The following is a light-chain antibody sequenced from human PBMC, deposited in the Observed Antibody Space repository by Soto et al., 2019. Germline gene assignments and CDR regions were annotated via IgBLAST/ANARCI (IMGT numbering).Light chain of an antibody. Sequence: DVVMTQSPLSLPVTLGQTASISCRSSLSLVYSDGNTYLNWFHQRPGQSPRRLFYKASNRDSGVPDRFSASGSATDFTLRISRVEAEVVGIYYCLQGSHWPPTFGQGTNVEIK. J-gene: IGKJ1*01. CDR2: KAS. V-gene: IGKV2-30*01. CDR3: LQGSHWPPT. CDR1: LSLVYSDGNTY.